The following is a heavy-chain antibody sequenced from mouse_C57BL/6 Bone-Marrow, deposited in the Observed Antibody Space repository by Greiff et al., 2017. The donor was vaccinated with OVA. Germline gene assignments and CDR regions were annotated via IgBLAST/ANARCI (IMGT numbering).Heavy chain of an antibody. CDR1: GFTFSSYG. D-gene: IGHD2-2*01. CDR3: ARHHGGYDGVYWYFDV. CDR2: ISSGGSYT. Sequence: EVMLVESGGDLVKPGGSLKLSCAASGFTFSSYGMSWVRQTPDKRLEWVATISSGGSYTYYPDSVKGRFTISRDNAKNTLYLQMSSLKSEDTAMYYCARHHGGYDGVYWYFDVWGTGTTVTVSS. V-gene: IGHV5-6*01. J-gene: IGHJ1*03.